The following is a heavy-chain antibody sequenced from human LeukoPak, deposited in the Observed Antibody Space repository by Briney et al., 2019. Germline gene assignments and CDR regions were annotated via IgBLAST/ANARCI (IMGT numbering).Heavy chain of an antibody. D-gene: IGHD4/OR15-4a*01. V-gene: IGHV1-2*02. CDR2: INPNFGGT. CDR3: VFPYGAVRG. J-gene: IGHJ4*02. CDR1: GHTFTSYN. Sequence: ASVKVSCKASGHTFTSYNIHWVRQAPGQGLEWMGWINPNFGGTDYAQRFQGRVTMTTDTSSSTVYMELSRLRSDDTAVYYCVFPYGAVRGWGQGTLLTVSS.